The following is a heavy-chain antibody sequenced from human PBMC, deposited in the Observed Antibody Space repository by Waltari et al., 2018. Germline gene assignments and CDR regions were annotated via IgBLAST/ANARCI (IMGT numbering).Heavy chain of an antibody. CDR3: ARSDVVVAPARNNYYFPMEV. V-gene: IGHV4-61*09. Sequence: QLPLQQSGPGLVKPSQTLSLACSLSGDSISGSYYWNWVRPTAGEGLDWLGYIYSSGSTKYNPSLQSRATISIVNKTQFSLKLAAVTAADTAVYYCARSDVVVAPARNNYYFPMEVWGQGTTVTVSS. D-gene: IGHD2-21*01. CDR1: GDSISGSYY. J-gene: IGHJ6*03. CDR2: IYSSGST.